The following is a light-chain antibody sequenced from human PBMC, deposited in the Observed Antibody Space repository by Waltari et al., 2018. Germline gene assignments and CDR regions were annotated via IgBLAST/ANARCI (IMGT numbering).Light chain of an antibody. V-gene: IGKV4-1*01. J-gene: IGKJ4*01. CDR3: QQYYSTLSLT. CDR1: QRVLYSSNNKNY. Sequence: IVMTQSPDSLAVSLGERATINCKSSQRVLYSSNNKNYLAWYQQKPGQPTKLLIYWASTRESGVPDRFSGSGSGTDFTLTISSLQAEDVAVYYCQQYYSTLSLTFGGGTKVEIK. CDR2: WAS.